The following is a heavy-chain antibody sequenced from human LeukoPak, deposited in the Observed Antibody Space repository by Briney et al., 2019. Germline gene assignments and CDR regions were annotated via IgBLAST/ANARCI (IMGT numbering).Heavy chain of an antibody. V-gene: IGHV3-74*01. CDR1: GFTFSNYC. CDR3: VRDFRSADY. J-gene: IGHJ4*02. Sequence: GSLRLSCPASGFTFSNYCMHWVRQTPGKGLIWVSRICPGGTITNYADSVKGRFTISRDDAKNMMFLQMNSLRADDTAVYYCVRDFRSADYWGQGILVTVSS. CDR2: ICPGGTIT.